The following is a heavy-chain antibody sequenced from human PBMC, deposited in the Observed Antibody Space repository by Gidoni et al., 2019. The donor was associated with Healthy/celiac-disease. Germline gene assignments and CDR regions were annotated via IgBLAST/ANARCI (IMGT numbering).Heavy chain of an antibody. D-gene: IGHD3-3*01. CDR1: GGSSSSGGYY. J-gene: IGHJ4*02. CDR2: IYYSGSP. V-gene: IGHV4-31*03. CDR3: ARGGAYDFWSGYPTTYYFDY. Sequence: VQLQESGTGLVKPSKTMSLTCTVAGGSSSSGGYYWRWIRQHPGKGLEWIGYIYYSGSPYYHPSLKSRVTRSVDTSKNLFSLKLGSLTAADTAVYYCARGGAYDFWSGYPTTYYFDYWGQGTLVTVSS.